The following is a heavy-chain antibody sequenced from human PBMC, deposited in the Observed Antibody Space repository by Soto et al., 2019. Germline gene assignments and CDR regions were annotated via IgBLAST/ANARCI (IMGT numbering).Heavy chain of an antibody. D-gene: IGHD5-18*01. CDR2: ISYDGSNK. CDR3: ARSGSRVQLWLHTYYYYGMDV. Sequence: QVQLVECGGGVVQPGRSLRLACAASGFTFSSYAMHWVRQAPGKGLEWVAVISYDGSNKYYADSVKGRFTISRDNSKNTLYLQMNSLRAEDTAVYYCARSGSRVQLWLHTYYYYGMDVWGQGTTVTVSS. V-gene: IGHV3-30-3*01. CDR1: GFTFSSYA. J-gene: IGHJ6*02.